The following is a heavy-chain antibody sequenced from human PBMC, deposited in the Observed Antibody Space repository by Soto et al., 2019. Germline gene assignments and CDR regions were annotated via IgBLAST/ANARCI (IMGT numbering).Heavy chain of an antibody. D-gene: IGHD6-19*01. J-gene: IGHJ4*02. CDR1: GFTFSSYW. CDR3: AAVAGSRAHDY. CDR2: IKQDGSEE. Sequence: EVQLVESGGGLVQPGGSLRLSCAASGFTFSSYWKSWVRQAPGQGLEWVANIKQDGSEEYYVDSVKGRFTISRDNAKNSLYLQMNILRAEDTAGYYCAAVAGSRAHDYLVQGTLVTVSS. V-gene: IGHV3-7*01.